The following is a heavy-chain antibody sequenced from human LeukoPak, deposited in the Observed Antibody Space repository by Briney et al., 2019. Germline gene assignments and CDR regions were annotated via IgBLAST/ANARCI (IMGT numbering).Heavy chain of an antibody. CDR1: GYTFTNYA. J-gene: IGHJ6*02. V-gene: IGHV7-4-1*02. CDR2: INTNTGNP. CDR3: AGGGAAEVSYYYGMDV. Sequence: ASVKVSCKASGYTFTNYAMNWVRQAPGQGLEWMGWINTNTGNPTYAQGFTGRFVFSLDTSVSTAYLQISSLKAEDTAVYYCAGGGAAEVSYYYGMDVWGQGTTVTVSS. D-gene: IGHD6-13*01.